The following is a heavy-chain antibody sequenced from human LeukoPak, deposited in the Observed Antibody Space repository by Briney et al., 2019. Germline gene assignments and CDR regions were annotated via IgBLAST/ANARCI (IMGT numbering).Heavy chain of an antibody. D-gene: IGHD5/OR15-5a*01. J-gene: IGHJ4*02. Sequence: PGGSLRLSCVASGFMFSDHAFHWVRQSADKGPEWVALIGSDGSKKYYADSVQGRFTVSRENSKNTLFLQMNALRPDDTAVYFCARQMTSTRLFDSWGQGTLVTVSS. CDR2: IGSDGSKK. V-gene: IGHV3-30*04. CDR3: ARQMTSTRLFDS. CDR1: GFMFSDHA.